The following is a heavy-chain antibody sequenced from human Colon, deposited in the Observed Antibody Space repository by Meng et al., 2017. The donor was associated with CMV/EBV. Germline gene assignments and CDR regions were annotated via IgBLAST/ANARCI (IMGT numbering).Heavy chain of an antibody. CDR3: AKRRGNSYYYDMDV. Sequence: GGSLRLSCVASGFVFRNHAMSWVRQAPGRGLEWVSTVSDTATGSNYADSVRGRFTISRDNSKNTLFLQMNSLRAEDTAVYYCAKRRGNSYYYDMDVWGQGTTVTVSS. CDR2: VSDTATGS. V-gene: IGHV3-23*01. CDR1: GFVFRNHA. J-gene: IGHJ6*02. D-gene: IGHD1-1*01.